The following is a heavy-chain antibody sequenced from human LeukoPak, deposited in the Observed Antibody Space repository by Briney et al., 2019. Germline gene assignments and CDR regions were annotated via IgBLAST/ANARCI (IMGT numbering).Heavy chain of an antibody. D-gene: IGHD2-8*01. V-gene: IGHV3-23*01. CDR2: ISGSGYTT. CDR3: AKGSLGYCTDGVCSLYYFDY. J-gene: IGHJ4*02. Sequence: PGGSLRLSCAASGFSFTSYAMSWVRQARGKGLEWVSGISGSGYTTYYADSVKGRFTISRDNSKNTLYLQMNSLRAEDTAVYYCAKGSLGYCTDGVCSLYYFDYWGQGTLVTVSS. CDR1: GFSFTSYA.